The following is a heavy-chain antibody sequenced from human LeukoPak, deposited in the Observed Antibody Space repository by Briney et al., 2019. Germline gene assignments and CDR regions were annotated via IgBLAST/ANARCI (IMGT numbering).Heavy chain of an antibody. D-gene: IGHD3-10*01. CDR3: ARALYGSGTYSFDY. J-gene: IGHJ4*02. Sequence: ASVKVSCKASGYTFTSYGITWVRQAPGQGLEWMGWISVYNGHTDYAQKLQGRVTMTTDTSTTTAYMELRSLRSDDTAVYYCARALYGSGTYSFDYWGQGTLVTVSS. CDR2: ISVYNGHT. V-gene: IGHV1-18*01. CDR1: GYTFTSYG.